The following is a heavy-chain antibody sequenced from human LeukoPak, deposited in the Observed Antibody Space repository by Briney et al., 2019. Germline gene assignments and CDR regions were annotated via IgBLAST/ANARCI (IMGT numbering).Heavy chain of an antibody. CDR1: GGTFSSYA. Sequence: SVKVSCKASGGTFSSYAISWVRQAPGQGLEWMGRIIPILGIANYAQKFQGRVTITADKSTSTAHMELSSLRSEDTAVYYCAKDRGMGGGSVFDYWGQGTLVTVSS. CDR3: AKDRGMGGGSVFDY. D-gene: IGHD1-26*01. V-gene: IGHV1-69*04. CDR2: IIPILGIA. J-gene: IGHJ4*02.